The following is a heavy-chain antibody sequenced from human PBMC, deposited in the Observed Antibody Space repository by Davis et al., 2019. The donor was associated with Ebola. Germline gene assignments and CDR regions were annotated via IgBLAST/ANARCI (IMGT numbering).Heavy chain of an antibody. D-gene: IGHD1-26*01. CDR2: IRSKANSYAT. J-gene: IGHJ4*02. V-gene: IGHV3-73*01. Sequence: GGSLRLSCAASGFTFSGSAMHWVRQASGKGLEWVGRIRSKANSYATAYAASVKGRFTISRDDSKNTAYLQMNSLKTEDTAVYYCARDNEWELVRIYYFDYWGQGTLVTVSS. CDR1: GFTFSGSA. CDR3: ARDNEWELVRIYYFDY.